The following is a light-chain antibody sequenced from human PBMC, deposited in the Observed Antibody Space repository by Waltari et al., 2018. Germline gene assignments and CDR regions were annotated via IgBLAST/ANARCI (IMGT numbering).Light chain of an antibody. V-gene: IGKV1-39*01. CDR1: QDTNSH. Sequence: DIQMTQSPPSLSASMGDRVTITCRASQDTNSHLNWYRQRPGKAPNLLVYGATSLQSGVPSRFSGSGSGTDFTLTINNLQPEDFVSYYCQQTYSDPRTFGGGTKVEIK. CDR3: QQTYSDPRT. J-gene: IGKJ4*01. CDR2: GAT.